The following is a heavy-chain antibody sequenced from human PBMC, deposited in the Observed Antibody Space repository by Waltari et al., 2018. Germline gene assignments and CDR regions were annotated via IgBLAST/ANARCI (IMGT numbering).Heavy chain of an antibody. Sequence: EGQLVESGGGLVKPGGYLRLSCVASGFSFRDAWMNWVRQAPEKGGEWVGRIKRQSDGGTTGYATPVKGRCIISRDDSKNTLSLQMNSLKTEDTAVYYCTTGRDEIWGQGSLVTVSS. CDR3: TTGRDEI. CDR1: GFSFRDAW. V-gene: IGHV3-15*07. J-gene: IGHJ4*02. CDR2: IKRQSDGGTT.